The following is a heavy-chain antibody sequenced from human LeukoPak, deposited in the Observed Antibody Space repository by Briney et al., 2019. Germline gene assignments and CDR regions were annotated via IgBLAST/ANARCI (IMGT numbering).Heavy chain of an antibody. CDR2: IYTSGST. CDR1: GGSISSYY. V-gene: IGHV4-4*07. D-gene: IGHD6-6*01. Sequence: SETLSLTCTVSGGSISSYYWSWIRKPAGKGLEWIGRIYTSGSTKYNPSLKSRVTMSVDTSKNQFSLKLSSVTAADTAVYYCARGRPYQLLSYWFDPWGQGTLVTVSS. J-gene: IGHJ5*02. CDR3: ARGRPYQLLSYWFDP.